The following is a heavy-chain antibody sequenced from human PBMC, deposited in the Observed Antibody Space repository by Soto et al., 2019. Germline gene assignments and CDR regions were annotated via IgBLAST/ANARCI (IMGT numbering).Heavy chain of an antibody. D-gene: IGHD6-6*01. Sequence: PGESLKISCNGSGYSYTSYWICWVRQRPWRGLEWMGIINPADPETNYSPSFQGQVTISADRSTSTAFLQWSSLKASDTAMYYCVRRAEGRPGDGYYYVALDVWGQGTTVTVSS. V-gene: IGHV5-51*01. CDR3: VRRAEGRPGDGYYYVALDV. CDR2: INPADPET. J-gene: IGHJ6*02. CDR1: GYSYTSYW.